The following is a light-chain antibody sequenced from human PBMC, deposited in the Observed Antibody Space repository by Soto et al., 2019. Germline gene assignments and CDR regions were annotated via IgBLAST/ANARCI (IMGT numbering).Light chain of an antibody. J-gene: IGKJ4*01. CDR3: QQYDNLPLT. Sequence: IVLTQSPGTLSLSKGERATLSCRASQSITSSYLAWYQQKPGQAPRLLIYGASSRATGIPDRFSGSGSGTDFTFTISSLQPEDIATYYCQQYDNLPLTFGGGTNVDIK. V-gene: IGKV3-20*01. CDR2: GAS. CDR1: QSITSSY.